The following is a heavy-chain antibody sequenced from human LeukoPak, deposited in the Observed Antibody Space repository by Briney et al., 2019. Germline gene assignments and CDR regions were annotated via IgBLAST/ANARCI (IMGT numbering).Heavy chain of an antibody. CDR2: ISSSSSHI. D-gene: IGHD6-13*01. V-gene: IGHV3-21*01. J-gene: IGHJ4*02. CDR3: ATWYPTPFNY. CDR1: GFTFSSYS. Sequence: GGSLRLSCAASGFTFSSYSMNWVRQAPGKGLEWVSSISSSSSHIYYADSVKGRFTISRDNAKNSLYLQMNSLRAEDTAVYYCATWYPTPFNYWGQGTLVTVSS.